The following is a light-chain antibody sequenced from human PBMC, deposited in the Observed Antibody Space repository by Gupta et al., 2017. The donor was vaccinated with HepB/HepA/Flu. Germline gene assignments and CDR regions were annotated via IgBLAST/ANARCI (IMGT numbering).Light chain of an antibody. Sequence: DMQLTQSSSTLSASAGDTVNITCRASQSIGDWLAWYQQKPGKAPNLLISKASNLESGVPSRFSCSGSGPEFTLTISILQPDFFALYYCQQYFIYSTFGQGTKVQIK. CDR2: KAS. CDR1: QSIGDW. V-gene: IGKV1-5*03. CDR3: QQYFIYST. J-gene: IGKJ1*01.